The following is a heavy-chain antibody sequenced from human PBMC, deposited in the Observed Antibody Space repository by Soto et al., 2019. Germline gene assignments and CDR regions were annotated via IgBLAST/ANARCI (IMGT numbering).Heavy chain of an antibody. D-gene: IGHD6-19*01. Sequence: SETLSLTCSVSGGSLNNFYWNWIRQTAGKGLEWIGRIHASGNTNYNPSLKSRATLSVDTSKNQFSLKVRSVTAADTAVYYCARSSHKESWFDPWGQGTLVTSP. CDR1: GGSLNNFY. CDR2: IHASGNT. J-gene: IGHJ5*02. CDR3: ARSSHKESWFDP. V-gene: IGHV4-4*07.